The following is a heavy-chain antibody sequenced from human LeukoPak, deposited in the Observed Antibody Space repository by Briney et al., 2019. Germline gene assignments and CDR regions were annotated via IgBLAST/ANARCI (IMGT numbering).Heavy chain of an antibody. D-gene: IGHD1-26*01. Sequence: ASVKVSCKASGYTFTSYYMHWVRQASGQGLEWMGIINPSGGSTSYAQKFQGRVTMTRDTSTSTVYMELSSLRSEDTAVYYCAREWELWYYFDYWGQGTLVTVSS. CDR3: AREWELWYYFDY. J-gene: IGHJ4*02. V-gene: IGHV1-46*01. CDR1: GYTFTSYY. CDR2: INPSGGST.